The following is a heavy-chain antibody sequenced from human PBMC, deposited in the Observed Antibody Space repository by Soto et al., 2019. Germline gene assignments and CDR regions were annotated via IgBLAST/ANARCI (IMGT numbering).Heavy chain of an antibody. J-gene: IGHJ4*02. CDR1: GYSFTTYY. D-gene: IGHD6-6*01. CDR3: ARVEGSASSAGD. CDR2: IHPATGRT. Sequence: QVQLVQSGAEVKNPGASVKVSCKASGYSFTTYYIHWVRQAPGQGLEWMGFIHPATGRTKYAQKFQGRVTMTRDTSIKTAYMELNRLTSDDAAMYYCARVEGSASSAGDWGQGTLVTV. V-gene: IGHV1-2*02.